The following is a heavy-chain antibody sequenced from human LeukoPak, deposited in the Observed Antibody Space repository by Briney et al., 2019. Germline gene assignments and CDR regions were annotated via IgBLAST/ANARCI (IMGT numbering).Heavy chain of an antibody. CDR2: IYYSGST. D-gene: IGHD2-2*01. CDR3: ARHHPIFIVVVPAATSDY. V-gene: IGHV4-38-2*01. J-gene: IGHJ4*02. Sequence: PSETLSLTCSVSGYSISSGYYWGGSRPPPGKGGEGIGRIYYSGSTYYNPSLKSRVTISVDTSKNQFSLKLSSVTAADTAVYYCARHHPIFIVVVPAATSDYWSQGTLVTVSS. CDR1: GYSISSGYY.